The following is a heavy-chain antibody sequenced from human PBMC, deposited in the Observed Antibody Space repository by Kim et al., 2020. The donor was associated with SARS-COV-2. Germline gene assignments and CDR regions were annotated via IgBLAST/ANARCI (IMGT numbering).Heavy chain of an antibody. J-gene: IGHJ3*02. CDR2: ISYDGSNK. CDR1: GFTFSSYG. D-gene: IGHD3-22*01. CDR3: AKISYYFVRSGLGAFVI. V-gene: IGHV3-30*18. Sequence: GGSLRLSCAASGFTFSSYGMHWVRQAPGKGLEWVAVISYDGSNKYYADSVKGRFTISRDNSKNTLYLQMNSLRAEDTAVYYCAKISYYFVRSGLGAFVI.